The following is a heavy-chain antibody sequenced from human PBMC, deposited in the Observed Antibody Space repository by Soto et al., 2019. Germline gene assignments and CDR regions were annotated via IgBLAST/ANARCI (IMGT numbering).Heavy chain of an antibody. CDR1: GGSFCNSY. J-gene: IGHJ4*02. D-gene: IGHD2-15*01. CDR2: IHRSGST. Sequence: SVTLSLTCALCGGSFCNSYWSCICSPPGEGREWMGEIHRSGSTRYSPSLQSRVTISLDTSKNHCSLKLNSVTAADTALYYCATRGGSYYPFYFDNWVRGTLVTVSS. V-gene: IGHV4-34*01. CDR3: ATRGGSYYPFYFDN.